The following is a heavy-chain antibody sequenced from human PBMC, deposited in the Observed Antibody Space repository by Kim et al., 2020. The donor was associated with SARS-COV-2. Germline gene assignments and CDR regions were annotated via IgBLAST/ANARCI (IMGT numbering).Heavy chain of an antibody. D-gene: IGHD2-2*02. V-gene: IGHV4-31*03. CDR2: IYYSGST. Sequence: SETLSLTCTVSGGSISSGGYYWSWIRQHPGKGLEWIGNIYYSGSTHYNPSLKSRVTISVDTSRYQFSLKLSSMTAADTAVYYCARVGNTLIADPWGPGTLVTVSS. CDR1: GGSISSGGYY. J-gene: IGHJ5*02. CDR3: ARVGNTLIADP.